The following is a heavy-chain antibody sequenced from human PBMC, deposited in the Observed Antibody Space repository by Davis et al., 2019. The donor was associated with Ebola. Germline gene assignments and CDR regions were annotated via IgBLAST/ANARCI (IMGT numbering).Heavy chain of an antibody. CDR2: IYPGDSDT. CDR1: GYSFTTYW. V-gene: IGHV5-51*01. J-gene: IGHJ4*02. Sequence: GESLKISCKGSGYSFTTYWIAWVRQTPAKGLEWMGIIYPGDSDTRYSPSFEGQVTISVDRSISTAYLQWSSLKASDTAMYYCARGTDGYNPGGYFDYWSQGTLVTVSS. D-gene: IGHD5-24*01. CDR3: ARGTDGYNPGGYFDY.